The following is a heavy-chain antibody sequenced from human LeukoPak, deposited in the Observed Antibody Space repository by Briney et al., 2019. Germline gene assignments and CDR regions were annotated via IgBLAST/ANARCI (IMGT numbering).Heavy chain of an antibody. CDR1: GYTFTDYY. CDR2: INPNSGDT. J-gene: IGHJ4*02. CDR3: ANTYSSGWYFHY. Sequence: GASVKVSCKTSGYTFTDYYKHWVRQAPGQGLEWMGWINPNSGDTKYAQMFQGRVTLTRDTSITTAYMELSRLTSDDTAVYYCANTYSSGWYFHYWGQGTLVTVSS. V-gene: IGHV1-2*02. D-gene: IGHD6-19*01.